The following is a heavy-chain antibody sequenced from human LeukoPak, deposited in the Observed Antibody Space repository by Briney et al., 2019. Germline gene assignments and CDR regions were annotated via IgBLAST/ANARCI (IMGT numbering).Heavy chain of an antibody. CDR3: AKPHFDY. Sequence: GGSLRLSCAASGFTFSSYGMHWVRQAPGKGLEWVAFIRLDGSNKYYADSVRGRFTISRDNSKNTLYLQMNSLRVEDTALYYCAKPHFDYWGQGTLVTVSS. CDR1: GFTFSSYG. CDR2: IRLDGSNK. J-gene: IGHJ4*02. V-gene: IGHV3-30*02.